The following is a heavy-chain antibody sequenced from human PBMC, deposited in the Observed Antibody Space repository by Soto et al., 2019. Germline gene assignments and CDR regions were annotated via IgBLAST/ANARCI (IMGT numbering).Heavy chain of an antibody. J-gene: IGHJ3*02. D-gene: IGHD6-19*01. CDR3: ARHGSGWYRDAFNI. CDR1: GYSFTCYW. Sequence: PGESRKFSCKGSGYSFTCYWIGWVRQMPGKGLEWMGIISPGDSDTRYSPSFQGQVTISADKSTSTTYRQSSSLKASDTAMYYCARHGSGWYRDAFNIWGQGRMVTVAS. V-gene: IGHV5-51*01. CDR2: ISPGDSDT.